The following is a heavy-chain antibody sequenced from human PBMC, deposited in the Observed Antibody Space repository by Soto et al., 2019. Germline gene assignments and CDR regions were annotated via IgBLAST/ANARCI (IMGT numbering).Heavy chain of an antibody. CDR1: GGSFSGYY. CDR3: ARGGLMVYAMFDD. D-gene: IGHD2-8*01. CDR2: INHSGST. Sequence: QVQLQQWGAGLLKPSETLSLTCAVYGGSFSGYYWSWIRQPPGKGLEWIGEINHSGSTKYIPSLKSRVTISGDTSQNQFSLRLSSVTAADTALYYCARGGLMVYAMFDDWGQGTLVTVSS. V-gene: IGHV4-34*01. J-gene: IGHJ4*02.